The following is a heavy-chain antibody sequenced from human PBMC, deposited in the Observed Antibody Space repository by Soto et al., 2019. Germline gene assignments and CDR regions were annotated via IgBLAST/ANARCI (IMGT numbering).Heavy chain of an antibody. CDR3: ARALYDYVWGSYRFGPYFDY. Sequence: ETLSLTCAVYGGSFSGYYWSWIRQPPGKGLEWIGEINHSGSTNYNPSLKSRVTISVDTSKNQFSLKLSSVTAAETAVYYCARALYDYVWGSYRFGPYFDYWGQGTLVTVS. CDR1: GGSFSGYY. J-gene: IGHJ4*02. V-gene: IGHV4-34*01. CDR2: INHSGST. D-gene: IGHD3-16*02.